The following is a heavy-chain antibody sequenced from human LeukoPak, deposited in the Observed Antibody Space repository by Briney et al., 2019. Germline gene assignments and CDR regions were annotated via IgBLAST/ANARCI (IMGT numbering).Heavy chain of an antibody. V-gene: IGHV3-23*01. CDR3: AIRGGSGGYVDY. CDR1: GFTFSSYA. J-gene: IGHJ4*02. CDR2: ISGSGGST. D-gene: IGHD1-26*01. Sequence: GGSLRLSCAASGFTFSSYAMSWVRQAPGKGLEWVSAISGSGGSTYYADSVKGRFTISRDNSKNTLYLQMNSLRAEDTAIYYCAIRGGSGGYVDYWGQGILVTVSS.